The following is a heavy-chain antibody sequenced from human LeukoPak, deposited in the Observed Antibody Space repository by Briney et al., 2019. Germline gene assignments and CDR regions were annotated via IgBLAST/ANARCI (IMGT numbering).Heavy chain of an antibody. CDR3: ARPSSGYYEAIRAGLGP. Sequence: GASVKVSCKASGYTFTGYYIHWVRQAPGQGLEWMGWINPNSGGTNYAQKFQGRVTMTRDTSISTAYMELSRLRSDDTAVYYCARPSSGYYEAIRAGLGPWGQGTLVTVSS. D-gene: IGHD3-22*01. CDR2: INPNSGGT. CDR1: GYTFTGYY. V-gene: IGHV1-2*02. J-gene: IGHJ5*02.